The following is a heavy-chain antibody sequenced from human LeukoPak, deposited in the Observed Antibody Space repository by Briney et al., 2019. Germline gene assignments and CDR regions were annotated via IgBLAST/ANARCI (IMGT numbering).Heavy chain of an antibody. Sequence: PSETLSLTCTVSGGSISSGSHYWTWIRQPAGKGLEYIGRVYSSGSTDSNPSLRSRLTMSVDTSKNQLSLKLTSVTAADTAVYYCARLGRFGALLPYYYCMDVWGKGTTVTVSS. V-gene: IGHV4-61*02. D-gene: IGHD3-10*01. CDR3: ARLGRFGALLPYYYCMDV. CDR2: VYSSGST. CDR1: GGSISSGSHY. J-gene: IGHJ6*03.